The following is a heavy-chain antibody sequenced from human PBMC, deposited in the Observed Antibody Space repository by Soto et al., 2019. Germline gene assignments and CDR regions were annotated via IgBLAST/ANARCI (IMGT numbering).Heavy chain of an antibody. Sequence: QVQLQESGPGLVKPSETLSLTCTVSGGSISSYYWSWIRQPPGKGLEWIGYIYYSGSTNYNPSLKSRVTISVATSKSQFSLKLSSVTAADMAVDYCARYRPYSSSPYYYYYGMDVWGQGTTVTVSS. CDR2: IYYSGST. D-gene: IGHD6-6*01. J-gene: IGHJ6*02. V-gene: IGHV4-59*01. CDR3: ARYRPYSSSPYYYYYGMDV. CDR1: GGSISSYY.